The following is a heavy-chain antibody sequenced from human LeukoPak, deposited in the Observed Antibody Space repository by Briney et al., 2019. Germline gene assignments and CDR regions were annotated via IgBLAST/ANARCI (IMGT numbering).Heavy chain of an antibody. J-gene: IGHJ5*02. CDR2: INPSGGST. D-gene: IGHD2-15*01. CDR3: ARDLGYCSGGSCYFQFDP. Sequence: ASVTVSCKASGYTFTSYYMHWVRQAPGQGLEWMGIINPSGGSTSYAQKFQGRVTMTRDTSTSTVYMELSSLRSEDTAVYYCARDLGYCSGGSCYFQFDPWGQGTLVTVSS. V-gene: IGHV1-46*01. CDR1: GYTFTSYY.